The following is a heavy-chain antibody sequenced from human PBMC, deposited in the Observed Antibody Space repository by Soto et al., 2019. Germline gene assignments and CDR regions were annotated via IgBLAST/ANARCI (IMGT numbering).Heavy chain of an antibody. CDR3: ARVAYDILTGYYSLTPDY. CDR1: GYTFTSYG. Sequence: ASVKVSCKASGYTFTSYGISWVRQAPGQGLEWMGWISAYNGNTNYAQKLQGRVTMTTDTSTSTAYMELRSLRSDDTAVYYCARVAYDILTGYYSLTPDYWGQGTLVTVSS. D-gene: IGHD3-9*01. V-gene: IGHV1-18*04. J-gene: IGHJ4*02. CDR2: ISAYNGNT.